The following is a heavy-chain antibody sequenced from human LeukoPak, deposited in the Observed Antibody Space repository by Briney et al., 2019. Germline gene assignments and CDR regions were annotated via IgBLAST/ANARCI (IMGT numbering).Heavy chain of an antibody. D-gene: IGHD3-22*01. CDR2: ISYDGYNK. CDR3: EGTYYYDSSDDY. V-gene: IGHV3-30*04. J-gene: IGHJ4*02. CDR1: GFSFSTYA. Sequence: GGSLRLSCAASGFSFSTYAMHWVRQAPDQGLEWVAFISYDGYNKYYADSVKGRFTISRDNSKNTLYLQMNSLRAEDTAVYYCEGTYYYDSSDDYWGQGTLVTVSS.